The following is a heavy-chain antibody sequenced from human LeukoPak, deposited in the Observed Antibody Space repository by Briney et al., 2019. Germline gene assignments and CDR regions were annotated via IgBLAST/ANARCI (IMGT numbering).Heavy chain of an antibody. V-gene: IGHV4-59*01. D-gene: IGHD3-16*01. CDR3: ARGLGQRGPFDY. J-gene: IGHJ4*02. Sequence: SETLSLTCTVSGGSISSYYWSWIRQPPGKGLEWIGYVYYSGSTYYNPSLKSRVTISVDTSKNQFSLKLSSVTAADTAVYYCARGLGQRGPFDYWGQGTLVTVSS. CDR1: GGSISSYY. CDR2: VYYSGST.